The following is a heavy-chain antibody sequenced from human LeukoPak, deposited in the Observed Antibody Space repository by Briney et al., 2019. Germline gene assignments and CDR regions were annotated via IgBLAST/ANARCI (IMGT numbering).Heavy chain of an antibody. Sequence: SETLSLTCTVSGVSLNNYCWSWVRQAPGKGLEWIGYIYNSGTTDYNPSLRGRVTMSLDTSKNQLSMDLKFLTAADTAIYYCATSYDAKTAPYDLWGQGTLVTVSS. CDR3: ATSYDAKTAPYDL. D-gene: IGHD3-3*01. CDR1: GVSLNNYC. V-gene: IGHV4-4*09. CDR2: IYNSGTT. J-gene: IGHJ5*02.